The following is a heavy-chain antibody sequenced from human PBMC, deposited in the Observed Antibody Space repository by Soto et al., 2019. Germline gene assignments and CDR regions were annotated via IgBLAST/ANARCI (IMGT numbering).Heavy chain of an antibody. J-gene: IGHJ4*02. CDR3: AREVVTTQWYFDN. V-gene: IGHV3-30-3*01. CDR2: TSTDEGVK. D-gene: IGHD6-19*01. Sequence: PVGALSLSCGTSGFTFSRHSMHWFRQAPGKGLEWVAVTSTDEGVKFYADSVRGRFTISRDNSRDTLFLHMNGLSVDDTGVYYCAREVVTTQWYFDNWGQGIRVTVSS. CDR1: GFTFSRHS.